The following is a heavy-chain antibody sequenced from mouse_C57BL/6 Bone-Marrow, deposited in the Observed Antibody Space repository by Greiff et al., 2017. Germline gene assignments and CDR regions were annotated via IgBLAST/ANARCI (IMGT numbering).Heavy chain of an antibody. J-gene: IGHJ2*01. CDR1: GFTFRSYA. D-gene: IGHD2-3*01. Sequence: DVHLVESGGGLVKPGGSLKLSCAASGFTFRSYAMSWVRQTPEKRLEWVATISDGGSYTYYPDNVKGRFTISRDNAKNNLYLQMSHLKSEDTAMYYCARSLGWLLPFDYWGQGTTLTVSS. CDR2: ISDGGSYT. V-gene: IGHV5-4*01. CDR3: ARSLGWLLPFDY.